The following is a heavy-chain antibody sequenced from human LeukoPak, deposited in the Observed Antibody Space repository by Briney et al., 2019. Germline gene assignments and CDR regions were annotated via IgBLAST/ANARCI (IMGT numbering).Heavy chain of an antibody. Sequence: PGGSLRLSCAASGFTFNSYAMSWVRQAPGKGLEWVSSISSSSYIYYSDSVKGRFTISRDNAKNSLYLQMNSLRAEDTAVYYCARDPGDTPGSYFDYWGQGTLVTVSS. CDR2: ISSSSYI. CDR1: GFTFNSYA. V-gene: IGHV3-21*01. CDR3: ARDPGDTPGSYFDY. D-gene: IGHD4-17*01. J-gene: IGHJ4*02.